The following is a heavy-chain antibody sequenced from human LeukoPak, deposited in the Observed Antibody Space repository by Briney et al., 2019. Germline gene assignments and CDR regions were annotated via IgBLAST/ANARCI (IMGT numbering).Heavy chain of an antibody. V-gene: IGHV3-23*01. CDR1: GFPFPTYA. Sequence: GGSLRLSCVASGFPFPTYAMMWVRQAPGKGLEWVSSVRVSDGARFYADSVKGRFTTSRDNAKNTLSLQMNSLRAEDTAVYYCAKGEALVRDSYYGMDVWGQGTTVTVSS. D-gene: IGHD3-10*01. J-gene: IGHJ6*02. CDR3: AKGEALVRDSYYGMDV. CDR2: VRVSDGAR.